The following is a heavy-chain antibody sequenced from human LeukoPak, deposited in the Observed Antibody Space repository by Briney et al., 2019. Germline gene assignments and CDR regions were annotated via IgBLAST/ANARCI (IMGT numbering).Heavy chain of an antibody. D-gene: IGHD3-10*01. J-gene: IGHJ4*02. V-gene: IGHV3-11*01. Sequence: GGSLGLSCAASGFTFSDYYMSWIRRAPGKGLEWVSYISSRGRTIEYADSVKGRFTISRDNAKNSVYLQMKSLRVEDTAVYYCARVGFGSGTPSDYWGQGTLVTVSS. CDR3: ARVGFGSGTPSDY. CDR2: ISSRGRTI. CDR1: GFTFSDYY.